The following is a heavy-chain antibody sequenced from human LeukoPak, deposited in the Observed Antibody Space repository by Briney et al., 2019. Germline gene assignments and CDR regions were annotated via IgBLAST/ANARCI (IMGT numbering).Heavy chain of an antibody. CDR1: GYTFTGYY. J-gene: IGHJ4*02. CDR3: ARMLVEMATVDY. Sequence: ASVKVSCKASGYTFTGYYMHWVRQAPGQGLEWMGWINPNSGGTNYAQKFQGRVTMTRDTSISTAYMELSRLRSDDTAVYYCARMLVEMATVDYWGQGTLVTVSS. CDR2: INPNSGGT. V-gene: IGHV1-2*02. D-gene: IGHD5-24*01.